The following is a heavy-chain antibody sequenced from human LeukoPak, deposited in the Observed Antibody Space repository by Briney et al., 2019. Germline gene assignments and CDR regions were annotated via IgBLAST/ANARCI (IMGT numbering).Heavy chain of an antibody. CDR2: IYYSGST. V-gene: IGHV4-31*03. D-gene: IGHD6-13*01. CDR3: ARQLAAGTRGWFDP. CDR1: GEAINSVGYY. Sequence: SETLSLTCSVSGEAINSVGYYWGWIRQLPGKGLEWIGVIYYSGSTLYNASLKSRLSLSLDTSKNHMSLKLNSVTAADTAVYYCARQLAAGTRGWFDPWGQGTLVTVSS. J-gene: IGHJ5*02.